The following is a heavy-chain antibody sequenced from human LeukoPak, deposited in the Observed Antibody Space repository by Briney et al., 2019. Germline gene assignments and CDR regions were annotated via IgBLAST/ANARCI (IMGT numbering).Heavy chain of an antibody. CDR2: ISAYNGNT. D-gene: IGHD1-26*01. V-gene: IGHV1-18*01. J-gene: IGHJ4*02. CDR3: AREDEVGTDSVDY. Sequence: ASVRVSSKASGYTFTSSGISWVRQAPGQGLGWMGWISAYNGNTNYAQKLQGRVTMTPDTSTSTAYMELRSLRSDDTAVYYCAREDEVGTDSVDYWGQGTLVTVSS. CDR1: GYTFTSSG.